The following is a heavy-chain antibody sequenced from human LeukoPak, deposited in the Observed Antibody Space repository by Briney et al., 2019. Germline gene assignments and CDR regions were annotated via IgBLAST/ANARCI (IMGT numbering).Heavy chain of an antibody. CDR2: FTGSGGST. Sequence: GGSLRLSCAVSGFTFSIYALDWVRQAPGKGLEWVSGFTGSGGSTYYADSVKGRFTISRDNSKNTLYLQMNSVRAEDTAVYYCEIDRTSRGWYFDSWGQGTLVTVSS. CDR3: EIDRTSRGWYFDS. CDR1: GFTFSIYA. V-gene: IGHV3-23*01. J-gene: IGHJ4*02. D-gene: IGHD6-19*01.